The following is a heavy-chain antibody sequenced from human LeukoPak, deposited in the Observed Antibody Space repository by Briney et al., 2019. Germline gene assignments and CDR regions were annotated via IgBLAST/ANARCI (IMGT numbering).Heavy chain of an antibody. Sequence: GGSLRLSCAASGFTFSSYAMSWVRQAPGKGLEWVSAISGSGGSTYYADSVKGRFTISRDNSKNTLYLQMNSLRAEDTAVYYCAKAVSYDFWSYGYFDYWGQGTLVTVSS. J-gene: IGHJ4*02. CDR1: GFTFSSYA. V-gene: IGHV3-23*01. CDR3: AKAVSYDFWSYGYFDY. CDR2: ISGSGGST. D-gene: IGHD3-3*01.